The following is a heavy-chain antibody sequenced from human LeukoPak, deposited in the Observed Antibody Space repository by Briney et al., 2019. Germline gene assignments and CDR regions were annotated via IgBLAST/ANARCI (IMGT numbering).Heavy chain of an antibody. D-gene: IGHD3-3*01. CDR1: GGSFSGYY. CDR3: ARGIYDFWSGYSKPNYYYYMDV. V-gene: IGHV4-34*01. CDR2: INHSGST. Sequence: PSVTLSLTCAVYGGSFSGYYWSWIRQPPGKGLEWIGEINHSGSTNYNPSLKSRVTISVDTSKNQFSLKLSSVTAADTAVYYCARGIYDFWSGYSKPNYYYYMDVWGKGTTVTVSS. J-gene: IGHJ6*03.